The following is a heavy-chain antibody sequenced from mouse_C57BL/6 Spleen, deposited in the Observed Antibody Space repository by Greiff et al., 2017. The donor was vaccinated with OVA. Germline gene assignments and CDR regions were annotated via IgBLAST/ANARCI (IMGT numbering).Heavy chain of an antibody. CDR3: ARYPNTDY. J-gene: IGHJ2*01. Sequence: QVHVKQPGAELVRPGSSVKLSCKASGYTFTSYWMHWVKQRPIQGLEWIGNIDPSDSETHYNQKFKDKATLTVDKSSSTAYMQLSSLTSEDSAVYYCARYPNTDYWGQGTTLTVSS. D-gene: IGHD5-1-1*01. CDR1: GYTFTSYW. CDR2: IDPSDSET. V-gene: IGHV1-52*01.